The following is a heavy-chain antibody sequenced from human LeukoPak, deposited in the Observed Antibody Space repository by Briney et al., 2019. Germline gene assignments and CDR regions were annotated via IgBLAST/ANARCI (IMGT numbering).Heavy chain of an antibody. V-gene: IGHV1-8*02. CDR1: GYTFTSYD. CDR2: MNPNSGNT. CDR3: ARGRNRYGDYLP. J-gene: IGHJ4*02. Sequence: ASVKVSCKASGYTFTSYDINWVRQATGQGLEWMGWMNPNSGNTGYAQKFQGRVTMTRNTSISTAYMELSSLRSEDTAVYYCARGRNRYGDYLPWGQGTLVTVSS. D-gene: IGHD4-17*01.